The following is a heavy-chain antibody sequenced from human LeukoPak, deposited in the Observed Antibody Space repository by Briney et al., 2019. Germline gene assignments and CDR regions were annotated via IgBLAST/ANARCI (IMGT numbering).Heavy chain of an antibody. D-gene: IGHD5-24*01. J-gene: IGHJ3*02. CDR1: GFTFNDYY. CDR2: ISSSGSTI. CDR3: ARARDGYNSGAFDI. V-gene: IGHV3-11*04. Sequence: GGSLRLSCAASGFTFNDYYMSWIRQAPGKGLEWVSYISSSGSTIYYADSVKGRFTISRDNAKNSLYLQMNSLRAEDTAVYYCARARDGYNSGAFDIWGQGTMVTVSS.